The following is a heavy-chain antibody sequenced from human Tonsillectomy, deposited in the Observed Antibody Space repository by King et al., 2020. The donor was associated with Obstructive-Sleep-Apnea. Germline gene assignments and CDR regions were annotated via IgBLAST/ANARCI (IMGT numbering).Heavy chain of an antibody. V-gene: IGHV3-23*04. D-gene: IGHD3-10*01. J-gene: IGHJ4*02. CDR2: VSGSGYST. CDR1: GFTFSGYA. CDR3: AKSINTMIRGVIIEGYYFEY. Sequence: VQLVESGGGLVQPGGSLRLSCAVSGFTFSGYAMSWVRQAPGKGLEWVSGVSGSGYSTHYADSVKGRFTISRDNSKNTLYLQMTSLRAEDTAVYYCAKSINTMIRGVIIEGYYFEYWGQGTLVTVSS.